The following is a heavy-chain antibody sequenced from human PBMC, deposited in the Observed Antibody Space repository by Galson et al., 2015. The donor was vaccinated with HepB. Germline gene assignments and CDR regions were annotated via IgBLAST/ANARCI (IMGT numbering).Heavy chain of an antibody. V-gene: IGHV3-23*01. CDR2: ISGSGGST. CDR3: AREGHCSSTSCYTRDFDY. CDR1: GCTFSSYA. D-gene: IGHD2-2*02. Sequence: SLRLSCAASGCTFSSYAMSWVRQAPGKGLEWVSAISGSGGSTYYADSVKGRFTISRDNSKNTLYLQMNSLRDEDTAVYYCAREGHCSSTSCYTRDFDYWGRGTLVTVSS. J-gene: IGHJ4*02.